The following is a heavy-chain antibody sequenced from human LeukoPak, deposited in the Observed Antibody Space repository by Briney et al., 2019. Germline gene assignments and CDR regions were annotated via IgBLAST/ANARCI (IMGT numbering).Heavy chain of an antibody. CDR3: TTMTTVTTPLDY. Sequence: PGGSLRLSCAASGFTFSGSAMHWVRQASGKGLEWVGRIRSKANSYATAYAASVKGRFTISRDDSKNTAYLQMNSLKTEDTAVYYCTTMTTVTTPLDYWGQGTLVTVSS. CDR1: GFTFSGSA. CDR2: IRSKANSYAT. D-gene: IGHD4-11*01. J-gene: IGHJ4*02. V-gene: IGHV3-73*01.